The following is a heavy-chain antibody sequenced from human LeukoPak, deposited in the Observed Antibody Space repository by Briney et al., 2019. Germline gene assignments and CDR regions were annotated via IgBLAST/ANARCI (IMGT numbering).Heavy chain of an antibody. J-gene: IGHJ6*03. D-gene: IGHD3-22*01. Sequence: ASVKVSCKASGYTFTSYDINWVRQALGQGLEWIGWMNPNSDNTDYAQKFQGRVTMTWNTSISTAYMELSSLRSEDTAVYYCARAGYFGYYCDSSGPSRYMDVWGKGTTVTVSS. CDR2: MNPNSDNT. V-gene: IGHV1-8*01. CDR3: ARAGYFGYYCDSSGPSRYMDV. CDR1: GYTFTSYD.